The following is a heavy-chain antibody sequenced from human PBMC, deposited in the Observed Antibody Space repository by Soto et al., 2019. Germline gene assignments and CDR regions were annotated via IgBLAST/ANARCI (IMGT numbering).Heavy chain of an antibody. D-gene: IGHD1-26*01. V-gene: IGHV3-23*01. CDR1: GFTFSKFD. CDR2: VISSGTGT. J-gene: IGHJ6*02. CDR3: AKSLRSYSYYYYGLNV. Sequence: GGALRLSCAASGFTFSKFDMNWVRQAPGKGLEWVSVVISSGTGTYYADSVKGRFTISRDNSKNALYLLMNSLRAEDSAVYYCAKSLRSYSYYYYGLNVWGQGTTVTVSS.